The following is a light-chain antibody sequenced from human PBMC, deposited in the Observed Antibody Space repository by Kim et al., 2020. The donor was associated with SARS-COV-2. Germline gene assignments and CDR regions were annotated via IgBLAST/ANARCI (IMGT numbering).Light chain of an antibody. CDR1: SSDVGGSNY. CDR3: SSYSTISTLV. Sequence: QSALTQPASVSGSPGQSITISCSGTSSDVGGSNYVSWYQQHPGKAPKLMIYDVIKRPSRISTRFSGSRSANTASLTISGLQAEDEADYYCSSYSTISTLVFGGGTKLTVL. CDR2: DVI. J-gene: IGLJ2*01. V-gene: IGLV2-14*01.